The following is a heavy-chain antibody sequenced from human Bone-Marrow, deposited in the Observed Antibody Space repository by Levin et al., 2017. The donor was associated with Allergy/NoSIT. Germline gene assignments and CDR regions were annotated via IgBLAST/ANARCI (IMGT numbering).Heavy chain of an antibody. CDR3: ARSLATVTTGTSRDY. Sequence: GASVKVSCKASGYTFTGYYMHWVRQAPGQGLEWMGRINPNSGGTNYAQKFQGRVTMTRDTSISTAYMELSRLRSDDTAVYYCARSLATVTTGTSRDYWGQGTLVTVSS. D-gene: IGHD4-11*01. CDR1: GYTFTGYY. CDR2: INPNSGGT. V-gene: IGHV1-2*06. J-gene: IGHJ4*02.